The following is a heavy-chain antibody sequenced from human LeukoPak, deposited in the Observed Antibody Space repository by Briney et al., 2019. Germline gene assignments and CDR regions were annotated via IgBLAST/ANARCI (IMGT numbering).Heavy chain of an antibody. J-gene: IGHJ3*02. Sequence: GESLKISCNGSGYRLTSYWIGWVRQMPGKGLEWMGIIYPGDSDARSSPCFQGQVTISADKSITTAYLQWSSLKASDTAMYYCARPRIAAAGVNALDIWGQGTMVTVSS. V-gene: IGHV5-51*01. CDR1: GYRLTSYW. CDR2: IYPGDSDA. CDR3: ARPRIAAAGVNALDI. D-gene: IGHD6-13*01.